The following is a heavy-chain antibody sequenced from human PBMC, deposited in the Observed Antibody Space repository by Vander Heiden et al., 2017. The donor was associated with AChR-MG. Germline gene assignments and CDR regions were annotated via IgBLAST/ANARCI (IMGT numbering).Heavy chain of an antibody. V-gene: IGHV3-30-3*01. Sequence: QVQLVESGGGVVQPGQSLRLSCAASGFKFNDYSMHWVRQAPGKGLEWVEVISFDGNNEYYADSVKDRFSISRDNVKNMVSLQMNSLTAGDTGVYYCAGGSGWYRWLDPWGQGTLVTVSS. CDR1: GFKFNDYS. CDR3: AGGSGWYRWLDP. CDR2: ISFDGNNE. D-gene: IGHD6-13*01. J-gene: IGHJ5*02.